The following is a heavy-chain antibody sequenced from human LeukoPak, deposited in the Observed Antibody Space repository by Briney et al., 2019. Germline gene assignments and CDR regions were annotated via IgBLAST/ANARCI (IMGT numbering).Heavy chain of an antibody. V-gene: IGHV4-39*07. CDR2: IYYSGST. CDR1: GGSISSSSYY. D-gene: IGHD2-2*01. J-gene: IGHJ4*02. Sequence: PSETLSLTCTVSGGSISSSSYYWGWIRQPPGKGLEWIGGIYYSGSTYYNPSLKSRVTISVDTSKNQFSLKLSSVTAADTAVYYCARDGGSSFRYFDYWGQGTLVTVSS. CDR3: ARDGGSSFRYFDY.